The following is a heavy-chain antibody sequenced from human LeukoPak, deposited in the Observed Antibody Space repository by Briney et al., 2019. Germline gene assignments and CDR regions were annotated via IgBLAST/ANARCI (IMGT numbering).Heavy chain of an antibody. V-gene: IGHV3-7*01. J-gene: IGHJ5*01. CDR2: INQDGSEK. Sequence: GGSLRLSCAASGFPFSSHWLSWFRQSPGKGLEWVAHINQDGSEKYYVDSVKGRFTISRDNARNSQYLQMNSLRAEDTAVYYCAKGGYSGHEFDFWGQGALVTVSS. CDR3: AKGGYSGHEFDF. CDR1: GFPFSSHW. D-gene: IGHD5-12*01.